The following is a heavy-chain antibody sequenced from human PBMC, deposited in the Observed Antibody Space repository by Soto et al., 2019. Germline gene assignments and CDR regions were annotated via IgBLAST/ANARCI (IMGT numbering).Heavy chain of an antibody. J-gene: IGHJ4*02. CDR1: GFTFSSYT. CDR3: ARSGGSYFGPFDY. CDR2: ISYDGSNK. Sequence: GSLRLSCAASGFTFSSYTMNWVRQAPGKGLEWVAVISYDGSNKYYADSVKGRFTISRDNSKNTLYLQMNSLRAEDTAVFYCARSGGSYFGPFDYWGQGTLVTVSS. D-gene: IGHD1-26*01. V-gene: IGHV3-30-3*01.